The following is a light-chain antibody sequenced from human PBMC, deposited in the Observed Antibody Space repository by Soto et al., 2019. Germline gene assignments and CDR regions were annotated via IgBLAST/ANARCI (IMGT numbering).Light chain of an antibody. Sequence: DIQMTQSPSSLFASVGDRVTITCRASQGIRNNLGWYQQKPGKAPKRLIYGTSNLQYGAPSRFSGSGSGTEFTLTITSLQPEDFPTYDCLQHDTYPRTFGQGTKVEIK. V-gene: IGKV1-17*01. CDR1: QGIRNN. CDR3: LQHDTYPRT. J-gene: IGKJ1*01. CDR2: GTS.